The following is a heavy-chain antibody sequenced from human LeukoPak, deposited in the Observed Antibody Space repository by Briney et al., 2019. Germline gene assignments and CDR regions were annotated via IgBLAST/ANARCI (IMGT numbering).Heavy chain of an antibody. J-gene: IGHJ4*02. D-gene: IGHD3-22*01. CDR3: ARDALPPKYDTSGDYFVF. V-gene: IGHV1-3*01. CDR1: GYTFTSYA. Sequence: ASVKVSCKASGYTFTSYAIHWVRQAPGQSLEWMGRINVGDGSTKYPQKFQGGVTITRDTSARTAYMELSSLRFEDTAMYYCARDALPPKYDTSGDYFVFWGQGTLVTVSS. CDR2: INVGDGST.